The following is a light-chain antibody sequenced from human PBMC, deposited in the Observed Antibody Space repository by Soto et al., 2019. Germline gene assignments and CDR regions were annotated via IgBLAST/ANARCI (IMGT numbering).Light chain of an antibody. Sequence: DIQMTQSPSSLSASVGDRVTITCRASQSSSSYLNWYQQKPGKAPKLLIYDASSLESGVPSRFSGSGSGTEFTLTISSLQPDDFATYYCQQYNSYSRTFGQGTKVDIK. CDR2: DAS. CDR1: QSSSSY. CDR3: QQYNSYSRT. J-gene: IGKJ1*01. V-gene: IGKV1-5*01.